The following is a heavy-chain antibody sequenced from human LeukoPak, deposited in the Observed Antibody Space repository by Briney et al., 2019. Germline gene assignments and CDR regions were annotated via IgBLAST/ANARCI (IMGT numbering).Heavy chain of an antibody. Sequence: PGGSLRLSCAASGFTFSSYAMSWVRHAPGKGLEWVSAISGSGGSTYYADSVKGRFTISRDNSKNTLYLQMNSLRAEDTAVYYRAKDHPANKYYDFWSGYYEFGWSFDYWGQGTLVTVSS. V-gene: IGHV3-23*01. D-gene: IGHD3-3*01. CDR1: GFTFSSYA. J-gene: IGHJ4*02. CDR2: ISGSGGST. CDR3: AKDHPANKYYDFWSGYYEFGWSFDY.